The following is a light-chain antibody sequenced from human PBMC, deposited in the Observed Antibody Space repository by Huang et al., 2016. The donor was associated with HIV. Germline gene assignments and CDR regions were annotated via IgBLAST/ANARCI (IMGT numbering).Light chain of an antibody. V-gene: IGKV3-15*01. Sequence: EIVMTQSPATLSVSPGERATLSCRASQSVSSNLAWYQQKPGQAPRRLIYGASTRAKGIPARFSGSGSGTEFTITISSLQSEDFAVYYCQQYNNWPPITFGQGTRLEIK. CDR2: GAS. CDR3: QQYNNWPPIT. CDR1: QSVSSN. J-gene: IGKJ5*01.